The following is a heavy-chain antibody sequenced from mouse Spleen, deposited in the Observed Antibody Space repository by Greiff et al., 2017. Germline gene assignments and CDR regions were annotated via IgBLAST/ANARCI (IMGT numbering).Heavy chain of an antibody. CDR3: ARHLLANWANFDY. D-gene: IGHD4-1*01. CDR1: GYSFTGYY. J-gene: IGHJ2*01. V-gene: IGHV1-42*01. CDR2: INPSTGGT. Sequence: EVQLQQSGPELVKPGASVKISCKASGYSFTGYYMNWVKQSPEKSLEWIGEINPSTGGTTYNQKFKAKATLTVDKSSSTAYMQLKSLTSEDSAVYYCARHLLANWANFDYWGQGTTLTVSS.